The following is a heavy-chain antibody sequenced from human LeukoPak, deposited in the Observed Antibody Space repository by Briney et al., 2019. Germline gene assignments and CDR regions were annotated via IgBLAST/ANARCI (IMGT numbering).Heavy chain of an antibody. V-gene: IGHV4-59*08. CDR3: ARTYCSGGSCHFDY. D-gene: IGHD2-15*01. Sequence: SETLSLTCTVSGGSMRSYYWSWIRQPPGKGLEWLGYIYYSGSTSYNPSSLKSRVTISVGTPKNQFSLKVSSVTAADTAFYYCARTYCSGGSCHFDYWGQGTLVTVSS. CDR2: IYYSGST. J-gene: IGHJ4*02. CDR1: GGSMRSYY.